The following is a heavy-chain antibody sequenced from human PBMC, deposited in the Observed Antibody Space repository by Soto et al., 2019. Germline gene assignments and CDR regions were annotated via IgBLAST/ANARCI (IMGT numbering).Heavy chain of an antibody. CDR1: GGSISSGGYS. D-gene: IGHD5-12*01. CDR2: MYHSGST. V-gene: IGHV4-30-2*01. J-gene: IGHJ4*02. CDR3: AAGGGLPRYY. Sequence: QLQLQESGSGLVKPSQTLSLTCAVSGGSISSGGYSWSWIRQPPGKGLEWIGYMYHSGSTYYNPSRKSRVTTSVDRSKNQFSLKLSSVTAADTAVYYCAAGGGLPRYYWGQGTLVTVSS.